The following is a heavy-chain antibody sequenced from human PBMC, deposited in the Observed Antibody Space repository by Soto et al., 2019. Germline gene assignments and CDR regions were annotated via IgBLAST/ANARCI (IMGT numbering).Heavy chain of an antibody. CDR2: IIPILGIA. D-gene: IGHD5-18*01. CDR1: GGTFSSYT. J-gene: IGHJ4*02. V-gene: IGHV1-69*04. CDR3: ARDLSYGLCDD. Sequence: SVKVSCKASGGTFSSYTISWVRQAPGQGLEWMGRIIPILGIANYAQKFQGRVTMTTDTSTSTAYMELRSLRSDDTAVYYCARDLSYGLCDDWGQGTLVTVSS.